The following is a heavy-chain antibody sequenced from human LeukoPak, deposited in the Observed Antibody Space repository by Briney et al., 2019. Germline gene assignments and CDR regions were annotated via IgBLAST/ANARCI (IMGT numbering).Heavy chain of an antibody. CDR3: ARDPVQDYGGNSGGFDP. V-gene: IGHV1-69*05. CDR2: IIPIFGTA. J-gene: IGHJ5*02. Sequence: GASVKVSCKASGGTFSSYAISWVRQAPGQGLEWMGRIIPIFGTANYAQKFQGRVTITTDESTSTAYVELSSLRSEDTAVYYCARDPVQDYGGNSGGFDPWGQGTLVTVSS. D-gene: IGHD4-23*01. CDR1: GGTFSSYA.